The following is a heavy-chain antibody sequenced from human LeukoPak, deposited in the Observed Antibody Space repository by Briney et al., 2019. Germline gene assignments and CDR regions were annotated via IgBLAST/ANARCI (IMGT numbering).Heavy chain of an antibody. V-gene: IGHV4-30-4*07. CDR2: IYYSGST. Sequence: SETLSLTCAVSGGSISSGGYSWSWIRQPPGKGLEWIGYIYYSGSTYYNPSLKSRVTISVDTSKNQFSLKLSSVTAADTAVYYCARALSAPYCTNGVCYAYYHYMDLWGKGTTVTVSS. CDR1: GGSISSGGYS. D-gene: IGHD2-8*01. J-gene: IGHJ6*03. CDR3: ARALSAPYCTNGVCYAYYHYMDL.